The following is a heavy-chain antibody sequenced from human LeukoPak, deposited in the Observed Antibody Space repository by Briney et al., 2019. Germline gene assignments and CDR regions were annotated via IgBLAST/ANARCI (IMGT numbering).Heavy chain of an antibody. J-gene: IGHJ6*03. CDR3: ASLRGSGSYYYYYYMDV. Sequence: SETLSLTCTVSGGSISSSSYYWGWIRQPPGKGLEWIGSIYYSGSTYYKSSLKSRVTISIDTSKNQFSLKLSSVTAADTAVYYCASLRGSGSYYYYYYMDVWGKGTTVTISS. V-gene: IGHV4-39*07. CDR2: IYYSGST. CDR1: GGSISSSSYY. D-gene: IGHD3-10*01.